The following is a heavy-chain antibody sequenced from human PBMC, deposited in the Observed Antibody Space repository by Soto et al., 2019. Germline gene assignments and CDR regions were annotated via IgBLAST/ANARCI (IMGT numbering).Heavy chain of an antibody. Sequence: EVQLLESGGGLVQPGGSLRLSCAASGFTFSSYAMSCVRQAPGKGLEWVSAISGSGGSTYYAASVKGRFTISRDNSKNTLYLQMNSLRAEDTAVYYCAKLHSIAARIAVAATDDYWGQGTLVTVSS. D-gene: IGHD6-19*01. CDR3: AKLHSIAARIAVAATDDY. V-gene: IGHV3-23*01. CDR1: GFTFSSYA. J-gene: IGHJ4*02. CDR2: ISGSGGST.